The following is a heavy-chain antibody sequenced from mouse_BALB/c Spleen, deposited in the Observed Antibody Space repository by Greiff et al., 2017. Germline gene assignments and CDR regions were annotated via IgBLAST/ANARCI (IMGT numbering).Heavy chain of an antibody. CDR1: GFSLTSYD. V-gene: IGHV2-9-2*01. J-gene: IGHJ2*01. CDR2: IWTGGGT. Sequence: QVQLKESGPGLVAPSQSLSITCTVSGFSLTSYDISWIRQPPGKGLEWLGVIWTGGGTNYNSAFMSRLSISKDNSKSQVFLKMNSLQTDDTAIYYCVRLDDYDDYWGQGTTLTVSS. D-gene: IGHD2-4*01. CDR3: VRLDDYDDY.